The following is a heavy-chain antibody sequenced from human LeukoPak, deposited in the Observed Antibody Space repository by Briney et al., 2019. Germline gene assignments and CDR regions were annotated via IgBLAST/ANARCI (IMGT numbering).Heavy chain of an antibody. J-gene: IGHJ2*01. CDR2: IGGSDDRT. CDR3: AKDEADHYWYFDL. V-gene: IGHV3-23*01. Sequence: GGSLRLSCEASGFTFSNYAMSWVRQAPGKGLEWVSGIGGSDDRTYYADSVKGRLTISRDNSKSTLFLQINSLRAEDTAIYYCAKDEADHYWYFDLWGRGTLVTVSS. CDR1: GFTFSNYA.